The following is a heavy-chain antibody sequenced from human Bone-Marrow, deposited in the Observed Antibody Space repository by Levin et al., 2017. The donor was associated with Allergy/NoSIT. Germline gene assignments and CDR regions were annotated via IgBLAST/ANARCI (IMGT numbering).Heavy chain of an antibody. D-gene: IGHD2-8*02. CDR1: GGTFSSYA. Sequence: SVKVSCKASGGTFSSYAISWVRQAPGQGLEWMGGIIPIFGTANYAQKFQGRVTITADESTSTAYMELSSLRSEDTAVYYCGTGGYHYYGMDVWGQGTTVTVSS. J-gene: IGHJ6*02. V-gene: IGHV1-69*13. CDR2: IIPIFGTA. CDR3: GTGGYHYYGMDV.